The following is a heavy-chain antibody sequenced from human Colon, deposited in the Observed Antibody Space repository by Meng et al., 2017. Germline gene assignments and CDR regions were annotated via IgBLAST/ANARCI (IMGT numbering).Heavy chain of an antibody. CDR1: GYTFTGYY. Sequence: ASVKVSCKASGYTFTGYYMHWVRQAPGQGLEWMGRINPNSGGTNYAQKFQGRVTMTRDTSISTAYMELSRLRSDDTAVYYCARVRYSSSWYQVIHYYFDYWGQGTVVTVSS. CDR3: ARVRYSSSWYQVIHYYFDY. V-gene: IGHV1-2*06. J-gene: IGHJ4*02. CDR2: INPNSGGT. D-gene: IGHD6-13*01.